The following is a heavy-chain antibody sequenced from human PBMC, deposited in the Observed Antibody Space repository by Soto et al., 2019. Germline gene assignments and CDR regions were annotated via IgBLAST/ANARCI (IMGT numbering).Heavy chain of an antibody. CDR3: TTGWSSKDY. CDR1: GFIFNDAW. CDR2: IRSESDGGTT. Sequence: EVQLVESGGGLVKPGGSLRLSCAASGFIFNDAWMNWVRQAPGKGLEWVGRIRSESDGGTTDYAAPVKDRFIISREDSKNMVYLQMDSLTTEDTAVYFCTTGWSSKDYWGQGTLVTVSS. D-gene: IGHD6-13*01. J-gene: IGHJ4*02. V-gene: IGHV3-15*01.